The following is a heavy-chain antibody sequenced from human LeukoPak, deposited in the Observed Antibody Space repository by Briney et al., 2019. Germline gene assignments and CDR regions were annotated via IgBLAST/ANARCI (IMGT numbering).Heavy chain of an antibody. CDR2: ISSSGSTI. D-gene: IGHD6-19*01. Sequence: GGSLRLSCAASGFTFSDYYMSWIRQAPGKGLEWVSYISSSGSTIYYADSVKGRFTISRDNAKNSLCLQMNSLRAEDTAVYYCARDQSPTSGYSSGWYENWFDPWGQGTLVTVSS. CDR1: GFTFSDYY. CDR3: ARDQSPTSGYSSGWYENWFDP. J-gene: IGHJ5*02. V-gene: IGHV3-11*01.